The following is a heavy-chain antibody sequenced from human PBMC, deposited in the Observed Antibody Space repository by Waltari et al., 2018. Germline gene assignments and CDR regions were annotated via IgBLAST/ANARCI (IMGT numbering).Heavy chain of an antibody. Sequence: QVQLQESGPGLVKPSETLSLTCGVSGYSLTSAYCWAWFRQPPGKGLEWIASIHYTGDTQYSPYLKSRVTISADKSKNEVSLRLTSVTAADTAVYYCAGHEWGLPGFWGQGTLVTVSS. CDR3: AGHEWGLPGF. D-gene: IGHD1-26*01. CDR2: IHYTGDT. J-gene: IGHJ4*02. V-gene: IGHV4-38-2*01. CDR1: GYSLTSAYC.